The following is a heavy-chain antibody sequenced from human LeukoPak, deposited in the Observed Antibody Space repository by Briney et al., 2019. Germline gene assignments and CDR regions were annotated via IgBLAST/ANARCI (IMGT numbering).Heavy chain of an antibody. J-gene: IGHJ4*02. Sequence: GGSLRLSCAASGFIYGDYAMHWVRQAPGKGLEWVAAIAFDDTDRYYIDSVKGRFTITRDDSKNTLYLHMTSLRAEDTAVYYCTNSDDYGDYWGQGTLVTVSS. CDR3: TNSDDYGDY. V-gene: IGHV3-30*04. CDR2: IAFDDTDR. CDR1: GFIYGDYA.